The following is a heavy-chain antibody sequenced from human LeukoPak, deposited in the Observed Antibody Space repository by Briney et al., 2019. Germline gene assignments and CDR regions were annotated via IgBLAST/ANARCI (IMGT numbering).Heavy chain of an antibody. Sequence: PEGSLRLSCAASGFTVSSNYMSWVRQAPGKGLEWVSVIYSGGSTYYADSVKGRFTISRDNSKNTLYLQMNSLRAEDTAVYYCARALGYCSSTSCRSYYYYGMDVWGQGTTVTVSS. CDR3: ARALGYCSSTSCRSYYYYGMDV. V-gene: IGHV3-53*01. J-gene: IGHJ6*02. D-gene: IGHD2-2*01. CDR2: IYSGGST. CDR1: GFTVSSNY.